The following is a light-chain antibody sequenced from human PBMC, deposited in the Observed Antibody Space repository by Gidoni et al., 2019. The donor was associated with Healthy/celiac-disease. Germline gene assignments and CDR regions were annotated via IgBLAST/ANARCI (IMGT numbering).Light chain of an antibody. CDR2: AAS. CDR1: QSISSY. V-gene: IGKV1-39*01. CDR3: QQSYSTPLT. J-gene: IGKJ4*01. Sequence: DIQMTQSPSSLSASVGDRVTITCRASQSISSYLNWYQQKPGKAPKLLIYAASSLQSGVPSRFSGSGSGTDFTLNISSLQPEDFATYYCQQSYSTPLTFGGGTKVEI.